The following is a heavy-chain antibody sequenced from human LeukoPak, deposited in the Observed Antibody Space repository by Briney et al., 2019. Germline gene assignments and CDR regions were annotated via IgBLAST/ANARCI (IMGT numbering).Heavy chain of an antibody. CDR2: INPNSGGT. J-gene: IGHJ5*02. D-gene: IGHD3-10*01. V-gene: IGHV1-2*02. CDR3: ARMYYGSVFPFDP. Sequence: ASVKVSCKASGYTFTGYYMHWVRQAPGQGLEWMGWINPNSGGTNYAQKFQGRVTMTRDTSISTAYMELSRLRSDDTAVYYCARMYYGSVFPFDPWGQGTLVTVSS. CDR1: GYTFTGYY.